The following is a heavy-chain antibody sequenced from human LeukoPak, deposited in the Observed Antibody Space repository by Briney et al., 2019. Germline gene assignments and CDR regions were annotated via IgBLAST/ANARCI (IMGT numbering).Heavy chain of an antibody. CDR1: GFIFDDYA. CDR3: AKDSLGYIDY. CDR2: ITWGGDNL. J-gene: IGHJ4*02. Sequence: GGSLRLSCAVSGFIFDDYAMHWVRQAPGKGLEWVSGITWGGDNLAYAASVKGRFTISRDNSKNTLYLQMNSLRAEDTAVYYCAKDSLGYIDYWGQGTLVTVSS. D-gene: IGHD6-13*01. V-gene: IGHV3-9*01.